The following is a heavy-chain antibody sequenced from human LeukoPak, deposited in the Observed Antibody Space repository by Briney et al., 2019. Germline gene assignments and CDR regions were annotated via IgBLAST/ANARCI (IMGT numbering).Heavy chain of an antibody. Sequence: GAPVKVSCKASGYTFTGYYIHWVRLAPGQGLEWMGWINPNSGDTNYAQKFQGRVTVTRDTSISTAYMELSRLSSDDTAVYYCARVGVPAANGMAFDYWGQGTLVTVSS. CDR3: ARVGVPAANGMAFDY. CDR2: INPNSGDT. V-gene: IGHV1-2*02. J-gene: IGHJ4*02. CDR1: GYTFTGYY. D-gene: IGHD2-2*01.